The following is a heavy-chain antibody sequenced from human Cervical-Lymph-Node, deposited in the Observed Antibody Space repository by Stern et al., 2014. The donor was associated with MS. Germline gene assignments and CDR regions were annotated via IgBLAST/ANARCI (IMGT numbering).Heavy chain of an antibody. Sequence: VQLVESGGTLIQPVGSLRLSCSASGFTVNSNYMTWVRQAPGKGLEWVSILYSGGHTYYADSVKGRFTISRDNSRTTLYLQMDNLRAEDTAVYFCARDASGHTYWGQGTLVTVSS. J-gene: IGHJ4*02. D-gene: IGHD2-15*01. CDR2: LYSGGHT. CDR3: ARDASGHTY. CDR1: GFTVNSNY. V-gene: IGHV3-53*01.